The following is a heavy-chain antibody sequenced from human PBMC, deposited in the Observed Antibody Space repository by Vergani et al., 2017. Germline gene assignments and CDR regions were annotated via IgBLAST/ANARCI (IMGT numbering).Heavy chain of an antibody. J-gene: IGHJ1*01. D-gene: IGHD3-22*01. Sequence: EVQLLESGGGLVQPGGSLRLSCAASGFTFSSYAMSWVRQAPGKGLEWVSAISGSGGSTYYADSVKGRFTISRDNSKNTLYLQMNSLRAEDTAVYYCAKEEYYYDSSGYYPAEYFQHWGQGTLVTVSS. CDR3: AKEEYYYDSSGYYPAEYFQH. V-gene: IGHV3-23*01. CDR2: ISGSGGST. CDR1: GFTFSSYA.